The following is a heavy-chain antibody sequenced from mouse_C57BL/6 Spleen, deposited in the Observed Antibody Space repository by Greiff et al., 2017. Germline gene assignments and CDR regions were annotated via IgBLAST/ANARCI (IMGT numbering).Heavy chain of an antibody. D-gene: IGHD4-1*01. CDR3: ASQGNLTVYGYFDV. CDR2: INPGSGGT. CDR1: GYAFTNYL. Sequence: VKLQESGAELVRPGTSVKVSCKASGYAFTNYLIEWVKQRPGQGLEWIGVINPGSGGTNYNEKFKGKATLTADKSSSTAYMQLSSLTSEDSAVYFCASQGNLTVYGYFDVWGTGTTVTVSS. J-gene: IGHJ1*03. V-gene: IGHV1-54*01.